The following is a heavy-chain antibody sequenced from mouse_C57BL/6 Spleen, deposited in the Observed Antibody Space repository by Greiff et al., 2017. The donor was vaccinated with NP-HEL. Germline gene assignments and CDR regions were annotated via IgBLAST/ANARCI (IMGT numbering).Heavy chain of an antibody. CDR1: GYAFSSSW. J-gene: IGHJ1*03. D-gene: IGHD2-4*01. Sequence: QVQLQQSGPELVKPGASVKISCKASGYAFSSSWMNWVKQRPGKGLEWIGRIYPGDGDTNYNGKFKGKATLTADKSSSTAYMQLSSLTSEDSAVYVCARSLYDYGVFDVWGTGTTVTVSS. CDR2: IYPGDGDT. V-gene: IGHV1-82*01. CDR3: ARSLYDYGVFDV.